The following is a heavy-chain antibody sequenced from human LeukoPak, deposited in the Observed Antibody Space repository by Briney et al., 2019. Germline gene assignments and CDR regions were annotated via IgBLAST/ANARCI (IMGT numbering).Heavy chain of an antibody. CDR3: ARHWETSSWYVDY. V-gene: IGHV4-59*08. J-gene: IGHJ4*02. CDR2: ISYSGST. CDR1: GGSISSYY. Sequence: SETLSLTCTVSGGSISSYYWSWIRQPPGKGLEWIGYISYSGSTDYNPSLKSRVTISVDTSKNQLSLKLSSVTAADTAVYYCARHWETSSWYVDYWGQGTRVTVSS. D-gene: IGHD6-13*01.